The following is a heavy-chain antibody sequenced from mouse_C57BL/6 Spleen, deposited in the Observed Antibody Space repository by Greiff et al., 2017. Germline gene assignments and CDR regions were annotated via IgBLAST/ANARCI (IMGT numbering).Heavy chain of an antibody. CDR3: ARSWVELRYAMDY. CDR1: GYAFSSSW. CDR2: IYPGAGDT. D-gene: IGHD1-1*01. Sequence: QVQLQQSGPELVKPGASVKISCKASGYAFSSSWMNWVKQRPGKGLEWIGRIYPGAGDTNYNGKFKGKATLTADKSSSTAYMQLSSLTSEDSAVYFCARSWVELRYAMDYWGQGTSVTVSS. V-gene: IGHV1-82*01. J-gene: IGHJ4*01.